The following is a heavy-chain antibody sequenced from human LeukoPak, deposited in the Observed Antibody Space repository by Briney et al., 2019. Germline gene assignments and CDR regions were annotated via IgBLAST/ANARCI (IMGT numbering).Heavy chain of an antibody. CDR2: MNPNSGNT. D-gene: IGHD5-12*01. CDR3: ARGSTVDTVATPLKY. J-gene: IGHJ4*02. CDR1: GYTFTNYD. Sequence: ASVTVSCKASGYTFTNYDINWVRQATGQGLEWMGWMNPNSGNTGYAQKFQGRVTMTRSTSISTAYMELSSLRSEDTAVYYCARGSTVDTVATPLKYWGQGTLVTVSS. V-gene: IGHV1-8*01.